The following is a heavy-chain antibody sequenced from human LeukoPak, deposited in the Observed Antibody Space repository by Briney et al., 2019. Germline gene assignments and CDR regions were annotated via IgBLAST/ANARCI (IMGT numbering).Heavy chain of an antibody. Sequence: ASVKVSCKASGGTFSSYAISWVRQAPGQGLEWMGGIIPIFGTANYAQKFQGRVTITTDESTSTAYMELSSLRSEDTAVYYCARWFDFWSGYSYWGQGTLVTVSS. CDR2: IIPIFGTA. CDR3: ARWFDFWSGYSY. V-gene: IGHV1-69*05. D-gene: IGHD3-3*01. J-gene: IGHJ4*02. CDR1: GGTFSSYA.